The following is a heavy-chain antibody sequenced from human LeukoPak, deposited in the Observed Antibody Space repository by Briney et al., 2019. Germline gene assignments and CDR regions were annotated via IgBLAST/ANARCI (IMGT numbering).Heavy chain of an antibody. CDR3: ARDRRPTPFDC. J-gene: IGHJ4*02. CDR1: GYSISSGYY. D-gene: IGHD6-6*01. CDR2: IYYSGST. Sequence: PSETLSLTCTVSGYSISSGYYWGWIRQPPGKGLEWIGSIYYSGSTYYNPSLKSRVTISVDTSKNQFSLKLSSVTAADTAVYYCARDRRPTPFDCWGQGTLVTVSS. V-gene: IGHV4-38-2*02.